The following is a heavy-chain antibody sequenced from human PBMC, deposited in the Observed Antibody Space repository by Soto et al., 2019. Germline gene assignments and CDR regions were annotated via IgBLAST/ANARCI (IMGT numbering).Heavy chain of an antibody. D-gene: IGHD6-6*01. CDR1: GGSISSSSYY. V-gene: IGHV4-39*02. J-gene: IGHJ5*02. Sequence: QLQLQESGPGLVKPSETLSLTCTVSGGSISSSSYYWGWIRQPPGKGLEWIGSIYYSGSTYYNPSLKSRVTISVDTSKNQFSLKLSSVTAADTAVYYCARESIAARGGWFDPWGQGTLVTVSS. CDR2: IYYSGST. CDR3: ARESIAARGGWFDP.